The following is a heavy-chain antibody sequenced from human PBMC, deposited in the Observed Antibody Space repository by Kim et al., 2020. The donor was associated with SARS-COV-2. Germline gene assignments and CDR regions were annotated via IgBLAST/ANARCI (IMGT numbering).Heavy chain of an antibody. V-gene: IGHV3-30*18. D-gene: IGHD1-26*01. CDR2: ISYDGSNK. CDR3: AKSFSGSYFAYDY. J-gene: IGHJ4*02. Sequence: GGSLRLSCAASGFTFNTYGMHWVRQAPGKGLEWVAVISYDGSNKYYADSVKGRFTISRDNSKNTLYLQMNSLRIEDTAVYYCAKSFSGSYFAYDYWGQGTLVTVSS. CDR1: GFTFNTYG.